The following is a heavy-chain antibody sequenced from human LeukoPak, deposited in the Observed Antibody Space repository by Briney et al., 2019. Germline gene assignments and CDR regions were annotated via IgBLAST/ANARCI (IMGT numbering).Heavy chain of an antibody. D-gene: IGHD6-6*01. Sequence: RASVKVSCKASAYTFTNYDTSWVRQAPGQGLEWMGWISAYSGDTNYAQKVQGRVTMTTDTSTSTAYMELRSLRSDDTAVYYCARDGIAARTSGMDVWGQGTTVTVSS. V-gene: IGHV1-18*01. CDR1: AYTFTNYD. CDR3: ARDGIAARTSGMDV. CDR2: ISAYSGDT. J-gene: IGHJ6*02.